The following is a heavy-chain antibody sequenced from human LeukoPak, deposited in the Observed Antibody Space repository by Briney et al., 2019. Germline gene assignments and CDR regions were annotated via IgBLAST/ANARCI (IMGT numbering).Heavy chain of an antibody. CDR2: ISYDGSNK. CDR1: GFTFSSYA. V-gene: IGHV3-30-3*01. CDR3: ARGPSDFWSGYSPYYYYYGMDV. D-gene: IGHD3-3*01. J-gene: IGHJ6*02. Sequence: PGRSLRLSCAASGFTFSSYAMHWVRQAPGKGLEWVAVISYDGSNKYYADSVKGRFTISRDNSKNTLYLQMNSLRAEDTAVYYCARGPSDFWSGYSPYYYYYGMDVWGQGTTVTVSS.